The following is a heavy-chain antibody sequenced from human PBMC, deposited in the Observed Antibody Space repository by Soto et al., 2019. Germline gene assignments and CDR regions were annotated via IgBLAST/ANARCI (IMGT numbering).Heavy chain of an antibody. V-gene: IGHV3-33*01. CDR1: GFTFSSYG. Sequence: QVQLVESGGGVAQPGRSLRLSCAASGFTFSSYGMHWVRQAPGKGLEWVAVIWYDGSNKYYADSVKGRFTISRDNSKNTLYLQMNSQRAEDTAVYYCARDDVTHYDILTGLEGDAFDIWGQGTMVTVSS. CDR3: ARDDVTHYDILTGLEGDAFDI. CDR2: IWYDGSNK. J-gene: IGHJ3*02. D-gene: IGHD3-9*01.